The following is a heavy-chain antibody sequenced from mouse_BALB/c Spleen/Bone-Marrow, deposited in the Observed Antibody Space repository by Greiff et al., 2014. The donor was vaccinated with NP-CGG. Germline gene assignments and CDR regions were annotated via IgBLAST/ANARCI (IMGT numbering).Heavy chain of an antibody. V-gene: IGHV2-9*02. D-gene: IGHD4-1*01. J-gene: IGHJ3*01. CDR1: GFPFTNYG. CDR3: AGTGPFAY. Sequence: QVPLKESGPGLGGPLPSLAITCTVSGFPFTNYGVHWVRQPPGKGLEWLGVIWAGGSTNYNSALMSRLNISKDNSKSQVFLKMNSLQTDDTAMYYCAGTGPFAYWGQGTLVTVSA. CDR2: IWAGGST.